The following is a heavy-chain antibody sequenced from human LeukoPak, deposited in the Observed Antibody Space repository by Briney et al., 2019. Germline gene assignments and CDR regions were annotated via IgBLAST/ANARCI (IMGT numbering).Heavy chain of an antibody. D-gene: IGHD5-12*01. CDR3: ARLTGWLRLRFDP. CDR1: GYTFTGYY. CDR2: INPNSGGT. J-gene: IGHJ5*02. V-gene: IGHV1-2*02. Sequence: ASVKVSCKASGYTFTGYYMHWVRQAPGQGLEWMGWINPNSGGTNYAQKFQGRVTMTRDTSISTAYMELSRLRSEDTAVYYCARLTGWLRLRFDPWGQGTLVTVSS.